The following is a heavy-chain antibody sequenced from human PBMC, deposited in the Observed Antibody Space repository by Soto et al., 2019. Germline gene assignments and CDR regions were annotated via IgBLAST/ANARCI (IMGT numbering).Heavy chain of an antibody. J-gene: IGHJ6*02. CDR2: IIPIFGTA. Sequence: ASVKVSCKASGGTFSSYAISWVRQAPGQGLEWMGGIIPIFGTANYAQKFQGRVTITADESTSTAYMELSSLRSEDTAVYYCAENTIFGVVIIPARLNYYYYGMDFSGQGTTVSVSS. V-gene: IGHV1-69*13. CDR3: AENTIFGVVIIPARLNYYYYGMDF. CDR1: GGTFSSYA. D-gene: IGHD3-3*01.